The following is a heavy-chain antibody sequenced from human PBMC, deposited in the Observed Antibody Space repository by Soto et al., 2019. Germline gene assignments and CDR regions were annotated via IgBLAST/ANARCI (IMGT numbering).Heavy chain of an antibody. CDR2: ITVGSSHI. Sequence: GGSLRLSCTGSGFPFSAYNINWVRQAPGKGLEWVSSITVGSSHIYQPNSMKGRFTISRDDAKNSVYLQIDSLRDEDTALYYCSRSPEVGVRGAYWGQGTLVTVSS. J-gene: IGHJ4*02. V-gene: IGHV3-21*01. CDR1: GFPFSAYN. CDR3: SRSPEVGVRGAY. D-gene: IGHD3-16*01.